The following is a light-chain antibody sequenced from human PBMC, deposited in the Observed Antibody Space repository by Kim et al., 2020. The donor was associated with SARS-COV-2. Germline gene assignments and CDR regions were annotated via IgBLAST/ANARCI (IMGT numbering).Light chain of an antibody. CDR2: LNSDGSH. J-gene: IGLJ3*02. V-gene: IGLV4-69*01. CDR1: SGNSSYA. Sequence: SVKLTCTLSSGNSSYAIAWHQQQPEKGPRYLMKLNSDGSHSKGDGIPDRFSGSSSGAERYLTISSLQSEDEADYYCQTWGTGIGVFGGGTQLTVL. CDR3: QTWGTGIGV.